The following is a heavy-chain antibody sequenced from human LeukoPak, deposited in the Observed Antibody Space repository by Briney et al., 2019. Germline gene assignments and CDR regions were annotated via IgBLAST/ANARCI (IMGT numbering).Heavy chain of an antibody. Sequence: SETLSLTCTVSGGSISLFYWNWIRQPAGKGLEWIGRIFTSGITNYNPSLKSRVTMSVDTSKSQFSLALSSVTAADTAVYYCAREISGSYYNPLGYMDVWGKGATVTVSS. CDR1: GGSISLFY. CDR3: AREISGSYYNPLGYMDV. D-gene: IGHD3-10*01. CDR2: IFTSGIT. J-gene: IGHJ6*03. V-gene: IGHV4-4*07.